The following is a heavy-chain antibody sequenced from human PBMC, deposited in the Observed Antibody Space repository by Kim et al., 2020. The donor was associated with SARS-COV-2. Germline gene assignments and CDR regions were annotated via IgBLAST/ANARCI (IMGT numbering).Heavy chain of an antibody. Sequence: QKFQGRVTMTRDTSTSTVYMELSSLRSEDTAVYYCAREYDILTGYHFDYWGQGTLVTVSS. CDR3: AREYDILTGYHFDY. D-gene: IGHD3-9*01. J-gene: IGHJ4*02. V-gene: IGHV1-46*01.